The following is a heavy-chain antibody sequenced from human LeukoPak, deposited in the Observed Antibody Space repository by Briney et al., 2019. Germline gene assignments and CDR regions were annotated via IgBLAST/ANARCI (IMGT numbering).Heavy chain of an antibody. CDR1: GFTFSSYT. V-gene: IGHV3-21*01. CDR3: ARLAAAGTDFDY. J-gene: IGHJ4*02. CDR2: ISSSSSYI. Sequence: PGGSLRLSCAASGFTFSSYTMSWVRQAPGKGLEWVSSISSSSSYIYYADSVKGRFTVSRDDAKTSLYLQVNSLRADDSALYYCARLAAAGTDFDYWGLRTQVAVSS. D-gene: IGHD6-13*01.